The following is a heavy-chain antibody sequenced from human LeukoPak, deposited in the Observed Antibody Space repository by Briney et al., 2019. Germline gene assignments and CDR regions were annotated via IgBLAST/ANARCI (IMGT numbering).Heavy chain of an antibody. V-gene: IGHV4-4*02. Sequence: GSLRLSCAASGFTFSALSMNWVRQPPGKGLEWIGEIYHSGSTNYNPSLKSRVTISVDKSKNQFSLKLSSVTAADTAVYYCATLVVVTAVFDYWGQGTLVTVSS. CDR2: IYHSGST. CDR1: GFTFSALS. J-gene: IGHJ4*02. CDR3: ATLVVVTAVFDY. D-gene: IGHD2-21*02.